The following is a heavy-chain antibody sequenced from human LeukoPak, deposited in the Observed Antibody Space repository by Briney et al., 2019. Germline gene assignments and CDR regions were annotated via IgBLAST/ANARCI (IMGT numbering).Heavy chain of an antibody. CDR1: GFNFRNCW. V-gene: IGHV3-7*03. CDR3: AGVPGSSWTFDY. J-gene: IGHJ4*02. CDR2: IKADGSEI. Sequence: GGSLRLSCAASGFNFRNCWLNWVRQAPGKGLHRVATIKADGSEIYYVDSVKGRFTISRDNADNSLYLQMHSLRADDTAIYYCAGVPGSSWTFDYWGQGTLVTVSS. D-gene: IGHD6-13*01.